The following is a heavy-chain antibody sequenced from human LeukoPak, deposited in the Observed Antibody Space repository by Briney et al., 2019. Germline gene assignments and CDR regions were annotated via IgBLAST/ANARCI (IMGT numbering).Heavy chain of an antibody. V-gene: IGHV3-21*01. CDR1: GFTFSSYS. J-gene: IGHJ4*02. CDR2: ISSSSNYI. CDR3: AREYYFDY. Sequence: GGSLRLSCAASGFTFSSYSMNWVRQAPGKGLEWVSSISSSSNYIYYADSVKGRFTISRDNAKNSLYLQMNSLSAEDTAVYYCAREYYFDYWGQGTLVTVSS.